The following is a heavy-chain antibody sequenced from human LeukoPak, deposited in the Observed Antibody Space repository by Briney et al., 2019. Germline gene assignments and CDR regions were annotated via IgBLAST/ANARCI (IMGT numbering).Heavy chain of an antibody. J-gene: IGHJ4*02. CDR2: IKSRGSGGTT. Sequence: GSLRLSCAGSGYSKFTFYDSWMAWVRQAPGKGLEWVGRIKSRGSGGTTDYAAPVKGRFTISREDSQNTAFLQMNSLKIEDTGVYYCAIVRGVCSDTTCYAFNYWGQGTLVTVSS. CDR3: AIVRGVCSDTTCYAFNY. V-gene: IGHV3-15*05. CDR1: GYSKFTFYDSW. D-gene: IGHD2-15*01.